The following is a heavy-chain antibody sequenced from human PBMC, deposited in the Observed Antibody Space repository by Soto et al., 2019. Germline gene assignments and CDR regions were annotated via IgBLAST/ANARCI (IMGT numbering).Heavy chain of an antibody. V-gene: IGHV1-69*02. J-gene: IGHJ1*01. CDR2: IIPILGIA. Sequence: EASVKVSCKASGGTFSSYTISWVRQAPGQGLEWMGRIIPILGIANYAQKFQGRVTITADKSTSTAYMELSSLRSEDTAVYYCARSVVVVAATISYVEYFQHWGQGTLVTVSS. CDR3: ARSVVVVAATISYVEYFQH. D-gene: IGHD2-15*01. CDR1: GGTFSSYT.